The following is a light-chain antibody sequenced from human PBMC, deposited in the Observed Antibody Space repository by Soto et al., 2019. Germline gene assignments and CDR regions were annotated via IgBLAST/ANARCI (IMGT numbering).Light chain of an antibody. V-gene: IGKV3-11*01. J-gene: IGKJ2*01. CDR2: DAS. CDR1: QSVSSY. Sequence: EIVLTQSPATLSLSPGERATLSCRASQSVSSYLAWYQQKPGQAPRLLIYDASNRATGIPARFSGSGSGTDFTLTTSSLEPEDFAVYYCQHRGTFGQGTKLEIK. CDR3: QHRGT.